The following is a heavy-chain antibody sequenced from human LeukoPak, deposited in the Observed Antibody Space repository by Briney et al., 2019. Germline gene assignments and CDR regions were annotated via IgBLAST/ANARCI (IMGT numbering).Heavy chain of an antibody. CDR3: ARGSLYYGQTLLDI. CDR2: INSDGSGT. D-gene: IGHD3-10*01. Sequence: PGGSLRLSCAGSGFTFSNYWMHWVRQAPGEGLVWVSRINSDGSGTNYADSVKGRFTISRDNAKNTLYLQMNSLRAEDTAVYYCARGSLYYGQTLLDIWGQGTMVTVSS. V-gene: IGHV3-74*01. CDR1: GFTFSNYW. J-gene: IGHJ3*02.